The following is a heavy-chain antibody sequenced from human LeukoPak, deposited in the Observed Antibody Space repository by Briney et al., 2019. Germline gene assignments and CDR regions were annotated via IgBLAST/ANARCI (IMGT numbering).Heavy chain of an antibody. V-gene: IGHV3-21*01. CDR2: ISSSSSYI. CDR3: ATTFGVFWSGYPVDY. Sequence: GGSLRLSCAASGFTFSSYSMNWVRQAPGKGLEWVSSISSSSSYIYYADSVKGRFTISRDNAKNSLYLQMNSLRAEDTAVYSCATTFGVFWSGYPVDYWGQGTLVTVSS. J-gene: IGHJ4*02. CDR1: GFTFSSYS. D-gene: IGHD3-3*01.